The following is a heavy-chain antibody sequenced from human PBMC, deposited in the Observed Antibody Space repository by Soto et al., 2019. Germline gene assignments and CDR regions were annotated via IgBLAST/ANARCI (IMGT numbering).Heavy chain of an antibody. CDR3: TTDSGYESYYYYGMDV. CDR2: IKSKTDGGTT. J-gene: IGHJ6*02. Sequence: PGGSLRLSCAASGFTFSNAWMNWVRQAPGKGLEWVGRIKSKTDGGTTDYAAPVKGRFTISRDDSKNTLYLQMNSLKTEDTAVYYCTTDSGYESYYYYGMDVWAKGPRSPSP. D-gene: IGHD5-12*01. CDR1: GFTFSNAW. V-gene: IGHV3-15*07.